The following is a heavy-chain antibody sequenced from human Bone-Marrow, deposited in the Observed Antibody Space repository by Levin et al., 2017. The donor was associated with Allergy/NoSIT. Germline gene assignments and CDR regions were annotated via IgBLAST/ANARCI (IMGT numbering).Heavy chain of an antibody. Sequence: SETLSLTCAVYGGSFSAYSWNWIRQSPVKGLEWLGEINHSGSTKYNPSLKSRITISLDTSKNQFSLRLSSVTAADTAAYYCARLPENWFDPWGQGTLVTVSS. J-gene: IGHJ5*02. V-gene: IGHV4-34*01. CDR3: ARLPENWFDP. CDR2: INHSGST. CDR1: GGSFSAYS.